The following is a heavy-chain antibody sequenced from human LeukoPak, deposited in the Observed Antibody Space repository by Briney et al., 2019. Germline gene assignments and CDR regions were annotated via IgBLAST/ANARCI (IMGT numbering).Heavy chain of an antibody. CDR1: GFTFSSYS. CDR3: ARGRGAYYYGSGSYRDAFDN. D-gene: IGHD3-10*01. V-gene: IGHV4-34*01. CDR2: INHSGST. J-gene: IGHJ3*02. Sequence: GSLRLSCAASGFTFSSYSMNWVRQPPGKGLEWIGEINHSGSTNYNPSLKSRVTISVDTSKNQFSLKLSSVTAADTAVYYCARGRGAYYYGSGSYRDAFDNWGQGTMVTVSS.